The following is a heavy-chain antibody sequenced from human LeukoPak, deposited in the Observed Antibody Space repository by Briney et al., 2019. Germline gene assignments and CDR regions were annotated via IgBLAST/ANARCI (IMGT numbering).Heavy chain of an antibody. J-gene: IGHJ3*02. CDR2: IVVGGGNT. D-gene: IGHD3-22*01. Sequence: SVKVSCKASGFTFTSSAMQWVRQARGQRLEWIGWIVVGGGNTNYAQKFQERVTITRDMSTSTAYMELSSLRSEDTAVYYCATRRPTYYYDSSGSENPFDIWGQGTMVTVSS. CDR1: GFTFTSSA. CDR3: ATRRPTYYYDSSGSENPFDI. V-gene: IGHV1-58*02.